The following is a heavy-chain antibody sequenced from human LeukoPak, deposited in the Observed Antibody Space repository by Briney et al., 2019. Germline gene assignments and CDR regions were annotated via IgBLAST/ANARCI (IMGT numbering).Heavy chain of an antibody. CDR3: ARDYLY. J-gene: IGHJ4*02. CDR2: IYYGGST. CDR1: GASISSGNDY. Sequence: PSETLSLTCTVSGASISSGNDYWSWIRQPPGKGLEWIGYIYYGGSTYYNPSLKSRLNISVDTSKNQFSLKLNSVTAADTAVYYCARDYLYWGQGTLVIVSS. V-gene: IGHV4-30-4*01.